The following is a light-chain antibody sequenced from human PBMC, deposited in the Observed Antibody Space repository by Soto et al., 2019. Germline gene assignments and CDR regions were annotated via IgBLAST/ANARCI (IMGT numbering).Light chain of an antibody. J-gene: IGKJ2*01. Sequence: ETVLTQSPATLSLSPGERATLSCRASQSVSSYLAWYQQKPGQAPRLLIYDASNRATGIPARFSGGGSGTDFTLTISRLEPEDFAVYYCQQYGSSPYTFGLGTKVDIK. V-gene: IGKV3-11*01. CDR1: QSVSSY. CDR3: QQYGSSPYT. CDR2: DAS.